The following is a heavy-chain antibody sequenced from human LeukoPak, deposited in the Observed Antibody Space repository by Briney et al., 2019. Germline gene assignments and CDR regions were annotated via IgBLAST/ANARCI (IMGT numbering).Heavy chain of an antibody. CDR1: GGSFSGYY. CDR2: INHSGST. D-gene: IGHD5-18*01. Sequence: PSETLSLTCAVYGGSFSGYYWSWIRQPPGKGLEWIGEINHSGSTNYNPSLKSRVTMSVDTSKNQFSLKLSSVTAADTAVYYCARHVGYSYAYVDYWGQGTLVTVSS. V-gene: IGHV4-34*01. J-gene: IGHJ4*02. CDR3: ARHVGYSYAYVDY.